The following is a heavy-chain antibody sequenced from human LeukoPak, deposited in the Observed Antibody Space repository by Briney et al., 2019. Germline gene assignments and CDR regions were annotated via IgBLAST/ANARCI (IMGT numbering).Heavy chain of an antibody. CDR1: GYTFTSYD. V-gene: IGHV1-8*01. CDR3: ARAGAPYYYDSSGDYGMDV. Sequence: ASVTVSCKASGYTFTSYDINWVRQATGQGLEWMGWMNPNSGNTGYAQKFQGRVTMTRNTSISTAYMELSSLRSEDTAVYYCARAGAPYYYDSSGDYGMDVWGQGTTVTASS. CDR2: MNPNSGNT. D-gene: IGHD3-22*01. J-gene: IGHJ6*02.